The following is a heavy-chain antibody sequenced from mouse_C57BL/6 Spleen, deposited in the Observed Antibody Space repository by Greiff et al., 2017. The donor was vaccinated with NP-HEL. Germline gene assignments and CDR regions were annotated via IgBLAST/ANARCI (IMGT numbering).Heavy chain of an antibody. CDR2: INYDGSST. D-gene: IGHD2-4*01. V-gene: IGHV5-16*01. Sequence: DVHLVESEGGLVQPGSSMKLSCTASGFTFSDYYMAWVRQVPEKGLEWVANINYDGSSTYYLDSLKSRFIISRDNAKNILYLQMSSLKSEDTATYYCARDDYDEGYFDVWDTGTTVTVSS. CDR3: ARDDYDEGYFDV. CDR1: GFTFSDYY. J-gene: IGHJ1*03.